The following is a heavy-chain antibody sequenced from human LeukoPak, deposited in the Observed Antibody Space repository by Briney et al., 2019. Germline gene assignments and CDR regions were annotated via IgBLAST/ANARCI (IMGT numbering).Heavy chain of an antibody. CDR3: AKSKVRWAVPAPDY. CDR1: GFTFSSYA. J-gene: IGHJ4*02. Sequence: GGSLRLSCAASGFTFSSYAMSWVRQAPGKGLEWVSAISGSGGSTYYADSVKGRFTISRDNSKNTLYLQINSLRAEDTAVYYCAKSKVRWAVPAPDYWGQGTLVTVSS. V-gene: IGHV3-23*01. D-gene: IGHD2-2*01. CDR2: ISGSGGST.